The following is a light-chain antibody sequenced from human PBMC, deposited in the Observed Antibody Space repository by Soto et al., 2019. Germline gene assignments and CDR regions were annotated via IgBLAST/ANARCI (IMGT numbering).Light chain of an antibody. CDR1: QSILYSSNY. J-gene: IGKJ4*01. Sequence: DIGMTQSPDSLAVSLGERATINCESSQSILYSSNYLSWYQQKPGQPPKLLIYWASTRESGVPDRFSGSGSATDFTLTISSLQAEDVAVYYCQQYYSTPFTFGGGTKVDIK. CDR2: WAS. V-gene: IGKV4-1*01. CDR3: QQYYSTPFT.